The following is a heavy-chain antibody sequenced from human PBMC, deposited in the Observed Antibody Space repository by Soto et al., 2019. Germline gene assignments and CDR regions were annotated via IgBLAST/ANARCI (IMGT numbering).Heavy chain of an antibody. CDR1: GYTFTGYY. D-gene: IGHD3-10*01. CDR3: ARGGITMVRGVNEFDP. J-gene: IGHJ5*02. V-gene: IGHV1-2*04. CDR2: INPNSGGT. Sequence: QVQLVQSGAEVNKPGASVEVSCKASGYTFTGYYMHWVRQAPGQGLEWMGWINPNSGGTNYAQKFQGWVTMTRDTSISSAYMELSRLRSDDTAVYYCARGGITMVRGVNEFDPWGQGTLVTVSS.